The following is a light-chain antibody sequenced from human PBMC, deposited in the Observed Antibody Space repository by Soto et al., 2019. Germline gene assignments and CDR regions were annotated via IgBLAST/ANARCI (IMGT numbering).Light chain of an antibody. V-gene: IGKV3-11*01. CDR3: HQRSDWPPT. CDR2: DTS. CDR1: QSINTY. J-gene: IGKJ1*01. Sequence: ESVLTQSPATLSLSPGQRATLSCRASQSINTYLAWYQQRVGQPPRLVIYDTSNRATGIPARFSGSGSGTNFTLTISSLEPEDFAVYYCHQRSDWPPTFGQGTKVDIK.